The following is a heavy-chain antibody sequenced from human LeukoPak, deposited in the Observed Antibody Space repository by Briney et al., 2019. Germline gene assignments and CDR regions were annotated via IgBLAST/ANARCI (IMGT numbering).Heavy chain of an antibody. CDR1: GFTFSSYG. CDR3: AKVTETGYHTLGD. V-gene: IGHV3-30*18. J-gene: IGHJ4*02. D-gene: IGHD3/OR15-3a*01. Sequence: GGSLRLSCAASGFTFSSYGMHWVRQAPGKGLEWVAVISYDGSTKYYADSVKGRFTISRDNFENTLYLQMNSLRAEDTAVYYCAKVTETGYHTLGDWGQGTLVTVSS. CDR2: ISYDGSTK.